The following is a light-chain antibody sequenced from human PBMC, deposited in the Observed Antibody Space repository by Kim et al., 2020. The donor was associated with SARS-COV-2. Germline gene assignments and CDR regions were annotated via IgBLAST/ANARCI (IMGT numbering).Light chain of an antibody. V-gene: IGKV3-20*01. Sequence: EIVLTQSPGTLSLSPGESATLSCRASQTVSTTYLAWYQQKCGQAPKLLIYGASNRATGIPDRFSGGGSGTDFTLTISRLEPEDFAVYYCQQYGSSPQFGQGTKVDIK. CDR1: QTVSTTY. CDR2: GAS. J-gene: IGKJ1*01. CDR3: QQYGSSPQ.